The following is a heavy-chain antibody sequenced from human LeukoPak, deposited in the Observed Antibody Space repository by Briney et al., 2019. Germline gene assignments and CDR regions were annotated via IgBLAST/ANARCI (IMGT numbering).Heavy chain of an antibody. Sequence: GGSLRLSCAASGFTFSESGMHWVRQAPGKGLEWVALIWYDGGNKYYADSVKGRYTISRDNSKNTLYLQMDSLRAEDTAVYYCARGYYYHTSGYWGIDYWGQGTLVTVSS. V-gene: IGHV3-33*01. J-gene: IGHJ4*02. CDR3: ARGYYYHTSGYWGIDY. CDR2: IWYDGGNK. D-gene: IGHD3-22*01. CDR1: GFTFSESG.